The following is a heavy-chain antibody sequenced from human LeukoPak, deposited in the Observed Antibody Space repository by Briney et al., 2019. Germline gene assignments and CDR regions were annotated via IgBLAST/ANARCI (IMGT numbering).Heavy chain of an antibody. CDR2: IRSSSSTI. J-gene: IGHJ4*02. V-gene: IGHV3-48*02. CDR1: GFTFSSNS. CDR3: ARGLSVTGSYYLDH. D-gene: IGHD3-10*01. Sequence: GGSLRLSCAASGFTFSSNSMNWVRQAPGKGLEWGSYIRSSSSTIYYADSVKGRFTISRDNAKNSLYLQMNSLRDEDTAVYYCARGLSVTGSYYLDHWGQGTLVTVSS.